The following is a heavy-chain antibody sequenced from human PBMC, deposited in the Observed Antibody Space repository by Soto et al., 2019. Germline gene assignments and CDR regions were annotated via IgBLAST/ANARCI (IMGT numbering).Heavy chain of an antibody. CDR2: ISYDGSNK. CDR3: ARAWGRLGELSESDY. D-gene: IGHD3-16*02. J-gene: IGHJ4*02. Sequence: QVQLVESGGGVVQPGRSLRLSCAASGFTFSSYAMHWVRQAPGKGLEWVAVISYDGSNKYYADSVKGRFTISRDNSKNTLYLQMNSLRAEDTAVYYCARAWGRLGELSESDYWGQGTLVTVSS. V-gene: IGHV3-30-3*01. CDR1: GFTFSSYA.